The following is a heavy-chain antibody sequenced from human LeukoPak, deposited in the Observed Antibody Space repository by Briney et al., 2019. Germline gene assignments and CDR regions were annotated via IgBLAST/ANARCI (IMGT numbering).Heavy chain of an antibody. Sequence: GASVKVSCKASGYTFTSYGISWVRQAPGQGLEWMGWISAYNGNTNYAQKLQGRVTMTTDTSTSTAYMELRSLRSDDTAVYYCARVLLWFGELFPRFDYWGQGTLVTVSS. J-gene: IGHJ4*02. CDR3: ARVLLWFGELFPRFDY. CDR2: ISAYNGNT. V-gene: IGHV1-18*01. CDR1: GYTFTSYG. D-gene: IGHD3-10*01.